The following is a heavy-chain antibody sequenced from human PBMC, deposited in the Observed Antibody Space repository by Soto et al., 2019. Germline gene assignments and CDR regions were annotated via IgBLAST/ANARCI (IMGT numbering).Heavy chain of an antibody. J-gene: IGHJ4*02. Sequence: SETLSLTYTVSGGSISSYYWSWIRQPAGEGLEWIGRIYTSGSTNYNPSLKSRVTMSVDTYKNQFSLKLSSVTAADTAVYYCARVQRGYSYGYFDYGVQGTPVNVSS. CDR2: IYTSGST. V-gene: IGHV4-4*07. D-gene: IGHD5-18*01. CDR3: ARVQRGYSYGYFDY. CDR1: GGSISSYY.